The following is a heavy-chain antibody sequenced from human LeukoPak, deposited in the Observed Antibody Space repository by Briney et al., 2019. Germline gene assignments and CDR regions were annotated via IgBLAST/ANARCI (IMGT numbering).Heavy chain of an antibody. CDR3: ARVYLERLTAGYFDH. J-gene: IGHJ4*02. D-gene: IGHD2-8*01. CDR2: ISYDGRQN. V-gene: IGHV3-30*04. CDR1: GFTFSTYA. Sequence: PGRSLRLSCAASGFTFSTYAMNWVCQAPGKGLEWVAVISYDGRQNYYADSVKGRFTISRDNSKNTLYLQMNSLRDEDSAAYYCARVYLERLTAGYFDHWGQGTWVTVSP.